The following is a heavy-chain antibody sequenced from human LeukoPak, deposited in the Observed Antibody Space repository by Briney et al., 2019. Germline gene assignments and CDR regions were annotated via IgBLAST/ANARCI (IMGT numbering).Heavy chain of an antibody. V-gene: IGHV6-1*01. Sequence: SQTLSLTCAISGDSVSSNSAAWTWIRQSPSRGLEWLGRTYYRSKWYNDYAVSVKSRITNNTDTSKNQFFLQLNSVTPEDTAVYYSAREHSTSPSKWEYWGLGNLVTVSS. CDR2: TYYRSKWYN. CDR3: AREHSTSPSKWEY. CDR1: GDSVSSNSAA. D-gene: IGHD6-13*01. J-gene: IGHJ4*01.